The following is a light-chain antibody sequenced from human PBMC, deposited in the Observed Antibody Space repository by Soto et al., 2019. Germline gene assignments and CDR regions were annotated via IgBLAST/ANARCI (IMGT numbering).Light chain of an antibody. CDR3: QQRSHWPYT. Sequence: EIVLTQSPATLSLSPGERATLSCRASRSVSTYLAWYQQEPGQAPRLLIYDASNRATGIPARFSGSGSGTDFTLTISSLEPEDFAVYYCQQRSHWPYTFGQGTKLEIK. CDR1: RSVSTY. V-gene: IGKV3-11*01. J-gene: IGKJ2*01. CDR2: DAS.